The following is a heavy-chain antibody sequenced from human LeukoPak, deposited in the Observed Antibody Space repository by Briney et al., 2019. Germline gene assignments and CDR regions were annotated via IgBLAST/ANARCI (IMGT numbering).Heavy chain of an antibody. V-gene: IGHV3-23*01. CDR1: GFTFNSYA. D-gene: IGHD6-13*01. CDR2: ISGSGGSK. J-gene: IGHJ4*02. CDR3: AKDPVFGYSSSKYYFDY. Sequence: GGSLRLSCAASGFTFNSYAMSWFRQAPGKGLEWVSGISGSGGSKYYADSVKGRFTISRDNSKNTLYLQMNSLRAEDTALYYCAKDPVFGYSSSKYYFDYWGQGTLVTVSS.